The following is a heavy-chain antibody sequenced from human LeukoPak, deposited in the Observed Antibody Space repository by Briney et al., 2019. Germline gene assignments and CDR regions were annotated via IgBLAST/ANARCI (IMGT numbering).Heavy chain of an antibody. J-gene: IGHJ6*02. V-gene: IGHV3-30*03. CDR3: ARVRAGYCTSTSCYTGMDV. D-gene: IGHD2-2*01. CDR1: GFTFSSYG. Sequence: HPGRSLRLSCAASGFTFSSYGMHWVRQAPGKGLEWVALISYDGSNEYYADSVRGRFTISRDNSKFTLYMQMNSLRAEDTAVYYCARVRAGYCTSTSCYTGMDVWGQGTTVTVSS. CDR2: ISYDGSNE.